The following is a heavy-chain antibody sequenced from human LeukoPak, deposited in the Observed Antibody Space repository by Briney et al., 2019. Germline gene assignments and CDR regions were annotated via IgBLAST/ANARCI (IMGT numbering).Heavy chain of an antibody. CDR1: GFSFSAYA. D-gene: IGHD4/OR15-4a*01. Sequence: GGSLRLSCSASGFSFSAYAMHWVRQAPRKGLEYVSAINSNGRSTYYADSVKGRFTISRDNSKNTVYLQMSSLRAEDTAVYFCVKELLTTTGGFDYWGQGTLVTVSS. V-gene: IGHV3-64D*09. J-gene: IGHJ4*02. CDR2: INSNGRST. CDR3: VKELLTTTGGFDY.